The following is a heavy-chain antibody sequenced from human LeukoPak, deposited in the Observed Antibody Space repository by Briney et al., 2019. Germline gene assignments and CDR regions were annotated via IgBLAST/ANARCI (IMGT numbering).Heavy chain of an antibody. V-gene: IGHV1-24*01. CDR2: FDPEDGET. CDR1: GYTLTELS. D-gene: IGHD3-10*01. CDR3: ASPPSITMVRGARYYYYMDV. J-gene: IGHJ6*03. Sequence: ASVKVSCKVSGYTLTELSMHWVRQAPRKGLEWMGGFDPEDGETIYAQKFQGRVTITADKSTSTAYMELSSLRSEDTAVYYCASPPSITMVRGARYYYYMDVWGKGTTVTVSS.